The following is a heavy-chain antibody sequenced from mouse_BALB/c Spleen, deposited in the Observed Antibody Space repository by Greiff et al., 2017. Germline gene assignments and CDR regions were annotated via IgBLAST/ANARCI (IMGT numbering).Heavy chain of an antibody. Sequence: EVKLVESGGGLVQPGGSRKLSCAASGFTFSSFVMHWVRQAPEKGLEWVAYISSGSSTIYYADTVKGRFTISRDNPKNTLFLQMTSLRSEETAMYYCARTGTGYAMDYWGQGTAVTVSA. V-gene: IGHV5-17*02. CDR2: ISSGSSTI. J-gene: IGHJ4*01. D-gene: IGHD3-1*01. CDR1: GFTFSSFV. CDR3: ARTGTGYAMDY.